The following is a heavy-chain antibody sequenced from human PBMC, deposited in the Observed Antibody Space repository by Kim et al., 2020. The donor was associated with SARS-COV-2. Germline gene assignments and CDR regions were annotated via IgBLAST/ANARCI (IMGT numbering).Heavy chain of an antibody. CDR2: RSKWYN. Sequence: RSKWYNDYAVAVKSRKTINTDTSKNQFSLQLNSVTPEDTAVYYCARDFQHWGQGTLVTVSS. CDR3: ARDFQH. J-gene: IGHJ1*01. V-gene: IGHV6-1*01.